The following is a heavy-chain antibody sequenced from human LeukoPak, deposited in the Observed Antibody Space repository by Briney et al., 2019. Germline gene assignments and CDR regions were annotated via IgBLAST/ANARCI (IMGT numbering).Heavy chain of an antibody. Sequence: SETLSLTCTVSGGSISSSGYYWVWLRQPPGKGLEWIGTIYYSGSTSYNPSLKSRVTMTVDTSQNQFSLKLNSVTAADTAVYYCARNASTMIVPGGWFDPWGQGTLVTVSS. CDR2: IYYSGST. CDR3: ARNASTMIVPGGWFDP. J-gene: IGHJ5*02. V-gene: IGHV4-39*01. D-gene: IGHD3-22*01. CDR1: GGSISSSGYY.